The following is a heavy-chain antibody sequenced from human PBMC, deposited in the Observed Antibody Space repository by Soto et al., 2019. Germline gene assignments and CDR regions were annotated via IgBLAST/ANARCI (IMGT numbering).Heavy chain of an antibody. Sequence: QVQLVQSGAEVKKPGASVKVSCKASGYTFTGYYMHWVRQAPGQGLEWMGWINPNSGGTNYAQKFQGWVTMTRDTSISTAYMELSRLRSDDTAVYYCARLQLVRRPSSYGMDVWGQGTTVTVSS. J-gene: IGHJ6*02. CDR1: GYTFTGYY. CDR3: ARLQLVRRPSSYGMDV. V-gene: IGHV1-2*04. D-gene: IGHD1-1*01. CDR2: INPNSGGT.